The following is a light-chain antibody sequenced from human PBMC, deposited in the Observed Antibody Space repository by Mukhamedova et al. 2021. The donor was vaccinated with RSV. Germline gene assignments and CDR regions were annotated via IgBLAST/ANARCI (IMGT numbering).Light chain of an antibody. Sequence: WYQRRVHGKVPKLLIHGASTLHSGVPSRFSGSGSGTDFSLTITSLQPDDVATYYCQRYYTAPKTFGQGTRVEIK. CDR2: GAS. J-gene: IGKJ1*01. CDR3: QRYYTAPKT. V-gene: IGKV1-27*01.